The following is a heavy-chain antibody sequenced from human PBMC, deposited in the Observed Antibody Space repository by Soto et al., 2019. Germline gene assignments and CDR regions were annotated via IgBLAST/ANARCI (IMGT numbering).Heavy chain of an antibody. CDR3: AKDQLTDWSFDL. D-gene: IGHD7-27*01. CDR1: GFTFSSYA. Sequence: GGSLRLSWAASGFTFSSYAMSCVRQAPGKWREWVSAIRGSGGSTYYAYSGKDRFNISRDKSKNTLYQQMNRRRGEVTAVDCCAKDQLTDWSFDLWGRGTLVTVSS. J-gene: IGHJ2*01. CDR2: IRGSGGST. V-gene: IGHV3-23*01.